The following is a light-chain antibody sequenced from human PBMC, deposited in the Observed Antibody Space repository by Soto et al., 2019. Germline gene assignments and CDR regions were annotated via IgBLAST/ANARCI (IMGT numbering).Light chain of an antibody. CDR3: SSYSSSSTPKYV. CDR1: SSDVGGYNY. Sequence: QSALTQPASVSGSPGQSITISCTGTSSDVGGYNYVSWYQQHPGTAPKLIIYDVDNRPSGVSSRFSGSKSGNTASLTISGLQAEDEADYYCSSYSSSSTPKYVFGTGTKVTVL. CDR2: DVD. J-gene: IGLJ1*01. V-gene: IGLV2-14*01.